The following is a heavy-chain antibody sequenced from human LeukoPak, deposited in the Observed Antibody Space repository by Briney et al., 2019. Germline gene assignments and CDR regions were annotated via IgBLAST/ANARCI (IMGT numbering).Heavy chain of an antibody. CDR1: GFTFSSYA. V-gene: IGHV3-23*01. Sequence: GGSLRLSCAASGFTFSSYAMSWVRQAPGKGLEWVSAISGSGGSTYYADSVKGRFTISRDNSKNTLYLQMNSLRAEDTAVYYCARLGIEMDYYYYYGMDVWGQGTTVTVSS. J-gene: IGHJ6*02. CDR2: ISGSGGST. CDR3: ARLGIEMDYYYYYGMDV. D-gene: IGHD7-27*01.